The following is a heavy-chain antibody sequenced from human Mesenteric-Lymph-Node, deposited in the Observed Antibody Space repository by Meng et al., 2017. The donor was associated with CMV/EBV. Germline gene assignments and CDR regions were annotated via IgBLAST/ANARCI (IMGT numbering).Heavy chain of an antibody. CDR3: AKCAFGGELLFDY. D-gene: IGHD3-10*01. CDR2: IYSGGST. J-gene: IGHJ4*02. CDR1: GFTVSSNY. Sequence: GESLKISCAASGFTVSSNYMSWVRQAPGKGLEWVAVIYSGGSTYYADSVKGRFTISRDNSKNTLYLQMNSLRAEDTAVYYCAKCAFGGELLFDYWGQGTLVTVSS. V-gene: IGHV3-53*01.